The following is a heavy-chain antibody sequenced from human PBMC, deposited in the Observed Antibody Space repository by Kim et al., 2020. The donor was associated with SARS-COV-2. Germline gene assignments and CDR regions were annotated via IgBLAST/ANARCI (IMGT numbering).Heavy chain of an antibody. CDR1: GFTVSSNY. V-gene: IGHV3-53*01. Sequence: GGSLRLSCAASGFTVSSNYMSWVRQAPGKGLEWVSVIYSGGSTYYADSVKGRFTISRDNSKNTLYLQMNSLRAEDTAVYYCARDMPHSSGSPGYDAFDIWGQGTMVTVSS. CDR3: ARDMPHSSGSPGYDAFDI. D-gene: IGHD3-22*01. J-gene: IGHJ3*02. CDR2: IYSGGST.